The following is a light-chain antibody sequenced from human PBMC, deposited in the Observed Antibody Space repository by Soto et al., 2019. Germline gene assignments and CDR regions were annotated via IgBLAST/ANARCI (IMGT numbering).Light chain of an antibody. CDR3: ATWDDGQGAPL. J-gene: IGLJ2*01. V-gene: IGLV1-44*01. CDR1: SSNIGNNP. CDR2: RDD. Sequence: QSVLTQPPSASGTPGQSVTVSCSGGSSNIGNNPVNWYQQLPGAGPNILIYRDDQRPSGVPDRFSGTKSDASASLAIRGLQSEDEADYFCATWDDGQGAPLFGGGTKLTVL.